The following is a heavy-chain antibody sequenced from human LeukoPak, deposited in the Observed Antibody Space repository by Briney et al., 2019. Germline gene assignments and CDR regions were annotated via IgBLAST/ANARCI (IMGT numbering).Heavy chain of an antibody. D-gene: IGHD2-21*02. CDR2: IREDGGEK. Sequence: GGSLRLSCAASGFTFSNSWMTWVRQAPGKGLAWVGNIREDGGEKYYVDSVKGRFTISRDNAKNSLYLQMNSLRAEDTAVYYCARINTAIFSSSDYWGQGTLVTVSS. CDR3: ARINTAIFSSSDY. V-gene: IGHV3-7*05. CDR1: GFTFSNSW. J-gene: IGHJ4*02.